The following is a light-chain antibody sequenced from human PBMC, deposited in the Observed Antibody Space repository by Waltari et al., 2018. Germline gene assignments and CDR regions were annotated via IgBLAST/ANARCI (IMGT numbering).Light chain of an antibody. J-gene: IGLJ2*01. CDR2: EDS. CDR1: ALPKKY. V-gene: IGLV3-10*01. Sequence: SYELTQPPSVSVSPGQTARITCSGAALPKKYAYWYQQKSGQAPVLVSYEDSRRPSGIPERFSGSSSGTVSTLTISGAQVGDEADYYCYSTDSSGSQRIFGGGTKLTVL. CDR3: YSTDSSGSQRI.